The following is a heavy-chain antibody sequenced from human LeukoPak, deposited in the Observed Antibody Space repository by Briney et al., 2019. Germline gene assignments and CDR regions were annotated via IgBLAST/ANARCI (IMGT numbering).Heavy chain of an antibody. CDR2: IYTSGST. V-gene: IGHV4-59*10. D-gene: IGHD2-2*01. CDR3: ARGYHSDAFDI. J-gene: IGHJ3*02. CDR1: GGSFSGYY. Sequence: SETLSLTCAVYGGSFSGYYWSWIRQPAGKGLEWIGRIYTSGSTNYNPSLKSRVTISVDTSKNQFSLKLSSVTAADTAVYYCARGYHSDAFDIWGQGTMVTVSS.